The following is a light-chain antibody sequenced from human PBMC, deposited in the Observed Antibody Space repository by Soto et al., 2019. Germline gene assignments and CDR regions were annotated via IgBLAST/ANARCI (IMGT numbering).Light chain of an antibody. CDR1: QGIGDT. J-gene: IGKJ1*01. Sequence: EIVMTQSPATLSVSPGEGATLSCRASQGIGDTLAWYQQRPGQAPRLLIYDASNRATGIPARFSGSGSGTDFTLTISSLEPEDFAVYYCQQRSNWPWTFGQGTKVDI. CDR3: QQRSNWPWT. V-gene: IGKV3-11*01. CDR2: DAS.